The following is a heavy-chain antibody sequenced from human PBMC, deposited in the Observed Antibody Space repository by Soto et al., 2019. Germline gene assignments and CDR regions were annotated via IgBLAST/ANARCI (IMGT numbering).Heavy chain of an antibody. D-gene: IGHD6-19*01. Sequence: GGSLRLSCAASGFTFSSYSMNWVRQAPGKGLEWVSSISSSSSYIYYADSVKGRFTISRDNAKNSLYLQMNSLRAEDTAAYYCARDRRIAVAAFDIWGQGTMVTVSS. V-gene: IGHV3-21*01. CDR1: GFTFSSYS. CDR3: ARDRRIAVAAFDI. CDR2: ISSSSSYI. J-gene: IGHJ3*02.